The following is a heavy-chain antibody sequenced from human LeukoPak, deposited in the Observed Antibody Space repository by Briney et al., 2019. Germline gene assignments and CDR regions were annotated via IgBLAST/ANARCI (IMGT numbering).Heavy chain of an antibody. CDR3: ATDQDSSANGDYAYYFDY. CDR1: GGTFSSYA. V-gene: IGHV1-69*13. Sequence: ASVKVSCKASGGTFSSYAISWVRQAPGRGLEWMGGIIPIFGTANYAQKFQGRVTITADESTSTAYMELSSLRSEDTAVYYCATDQDSSANGDYAYYFDYWGQGTLVTVSS. CDR2: IIPIFGTA. D-gene: IGHD4-17*01. J-gene: IGHJ4*02.